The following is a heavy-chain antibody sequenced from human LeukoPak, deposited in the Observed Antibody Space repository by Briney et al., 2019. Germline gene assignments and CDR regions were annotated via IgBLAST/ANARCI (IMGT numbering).Heavy chain of an antibody. CDR3: ANSKGGYSYDYYYYYYYMDV. D-gene: IGHD5-18*01. J-gene: IGHJ6*03. CDR2: ISGSSGST. CDR1: GFTFSSYA. Sequence: GGSLRLSCAASGFTFSSYAMSWVRQAPGKGLEWVSAISGSSGSTYYADSVKGRFTISRDNFKNTLYLQMNSLRAEDTAVYYCANSKGGYSYDYYYYYYYMDVGGKGTTVTVSS. V-gene: IGHV3-23*01.